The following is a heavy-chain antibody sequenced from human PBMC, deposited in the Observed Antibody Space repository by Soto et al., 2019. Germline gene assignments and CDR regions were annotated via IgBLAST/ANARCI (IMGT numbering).Heavy chain of an antibody. CDR1: GGTFSSYA. Sequence: ASVKVSCKASGGTFSSYAISWVRQAPGQGLEWMGRIIPILGIANYAQKFQGRVTITADKSTSPAYMERSSLRYEDTVVYYCASYSSSWYKDAFDIWGQGTMVTVSS. D-gene: IGHD6-13*01. V-gene: IGHV1-69*04. J-gene: IGHJ3*02. CDR2: IIPILGIA. CDR3: ASYSSSWYKDAFDI.